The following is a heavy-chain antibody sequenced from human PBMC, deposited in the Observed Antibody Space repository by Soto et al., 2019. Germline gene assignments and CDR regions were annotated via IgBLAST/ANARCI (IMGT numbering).Heavy chain of an antibody. Sequence: QVQLVQSGAEVKKPGASVKVSCKASGYTFTSYAMHWVRQAPGQRLEGMGWINAGNGNTKYSQKFQGRVTITRDTSASTAYMELSSLRSEDTAVYYCARAGRRQQLVLYYFDYWGQGTLVTVSS. CDR2: INAGNGNT. J-gene: IGHJ4*02. CDR1: GYTFTSYA. CDR3: ARAGRRQQLVLYYFDY. D-gene: IGHD6-13*01. V-gene: IGHV1-3*01.